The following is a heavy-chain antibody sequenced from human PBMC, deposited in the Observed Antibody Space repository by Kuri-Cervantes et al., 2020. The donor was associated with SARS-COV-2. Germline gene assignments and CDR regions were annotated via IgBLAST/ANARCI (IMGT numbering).Heavy chain of an antibody. CDR1: GGSISRYY. J-gene: IGHJ6*02. V-gene: IGHV4-59*01. D-gene: IGHD3-10*01. CDR3: ARGPTDYYGSGSYSDYYYYYGMDV. CDR2: IYYSGST. Sequence: ESLKISCTVSGGSISRYYWSWIRQPPGKGLEWIGYIYYSGSTNYNPSLKSRVTISVDTSKNQFSLKLSSVTAADTAVYYCARGPTDYYGSGSYSDYYYYYGMDVWGQGTTVTVSS.